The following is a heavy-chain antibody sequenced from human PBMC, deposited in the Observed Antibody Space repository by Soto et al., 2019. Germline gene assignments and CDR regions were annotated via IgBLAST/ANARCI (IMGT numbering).Heavy chain of an antibody. D-gene: IGHD1-1*01. J-gene: IGHJ5*02. CDR1: GGSFSGYY. Sequence: SETLSLTCAVYGGSFSGYYWSWIRQHPGKGLEWIGEINHSGSTNYNPSLKSRVTISVDTSKNQFSLKLSSVTAADTAVYYCARGAKYNWNDGGSRWFDPWGQGTLVTVSS. CDR3: ARGAKYNWNDGGSRWFDP. V-gene: IGHV4-34*01. CDR2: INHSGST.